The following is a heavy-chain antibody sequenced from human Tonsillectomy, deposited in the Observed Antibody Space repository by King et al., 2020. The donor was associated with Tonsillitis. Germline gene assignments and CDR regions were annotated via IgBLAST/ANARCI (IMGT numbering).Heavy chain of an antibody. J-gene: IGHJ6*03. CDR3: ARMSMITFGGVIVPAYYYYMDV. Sequence: QVTLKESGPALVKPTQTLTLTCTFSGFSLSTSGMCVSWIRQPPGKALEWLARIDWDDDKYYSTSLKTRLTISKDTSKNQVVLTMTNMDPVDTATYYCARMSMITFGGVIVPAYYYYMDVWGKGTTVTVSS. CDR1: GFSLSTSGMC. D-gene: IGHD3-16*02. CDR2: IDWDDDK. V-gene: IGHV2-70*15.